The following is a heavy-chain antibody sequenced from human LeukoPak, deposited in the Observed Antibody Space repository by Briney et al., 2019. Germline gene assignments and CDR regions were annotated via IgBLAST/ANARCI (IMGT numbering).Heavy chain of an antibody. Sequence: SETLSLTCTVSGGSISSYYWSWIRQPPGKGLEWIGYIYYSGSTNYNPSLKSRVTISVDTSKNQFSLRLSSVTAADTAVYYCARQSLLWFGETGGDFYFDYWGQGTLVTVSS. J-gene: IGHJ4*02. D-gene: IGHD3-10*01. V-gene: IGHV4-59*01. CDR3: ARQSLLWFGETGGDFYFDY. CDR2: IYYSGST. CDR1: GGSISSYY.